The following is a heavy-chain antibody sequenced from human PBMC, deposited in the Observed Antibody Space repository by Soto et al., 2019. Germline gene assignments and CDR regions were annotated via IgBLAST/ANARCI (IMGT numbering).Heavy chain of an antibody. D-gene: IGHD3-16*01. J-gene: IGHJ4*02. V-gene: IGHV4-34*01. CDR1: GGSFRGYY. Sequence: SETLSLTCAVYGGSFRGYYWSWIRQSPGKGLEWIGEINHDGGTNYNPSLRSRVSMSVDTSKNQFSLNLSSVTAADTAVYFCARGPRVFYYETSSRDWGQGXLVTVYS. CDR3: ARGPRVFYYETSSRD. CDR2: INHDGGT.